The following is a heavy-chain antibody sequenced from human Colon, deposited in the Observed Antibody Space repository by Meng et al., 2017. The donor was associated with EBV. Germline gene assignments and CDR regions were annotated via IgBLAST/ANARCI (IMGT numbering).Heavy chain of an antibody. CDR3: LRGSGGSV. D-gene: IGHD3-10*01. Sequence: PAPLKPAETLCLTGAVSGDSIPNINWGDWVRHPPGKGLEWIGEIPHRCSSAYNPSLKSRVSMSIAKSKNQLSLKLTSVTAADTAVYHCLRGSGGSVWGQGTLVTVSS. CDR2: IPHRCSS. CDR1: GDSIPNINW. V-gene: IGHV4-4*02. J-gene: IGHJ1*01.